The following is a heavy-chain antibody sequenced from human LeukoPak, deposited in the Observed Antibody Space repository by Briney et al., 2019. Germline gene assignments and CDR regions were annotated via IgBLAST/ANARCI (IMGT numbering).Heavy chain of an antibody. CDR1: GGSISSSSYY. CDR2: IYYSGST. V-gene: IGHV4-39*07. CDR3: ARRMVRGVINTNWFDP. D-gene: IGHD3-10*01. J-gene: IGHJ5*02. Sequence: PSETLSLTCTVSGGSISSSSYYWGWIRQPPGKGLEWIGSIYYSGSTYYNPSLKSRVTISVDTSKNQFSLKLSSVTAADTAVYYCARRMVRGVINTNWFDPWGQGTLVTVSS.